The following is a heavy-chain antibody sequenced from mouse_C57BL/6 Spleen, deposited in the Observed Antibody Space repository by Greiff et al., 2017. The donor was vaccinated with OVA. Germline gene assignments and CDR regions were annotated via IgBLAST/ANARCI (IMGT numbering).Heavy chain of an antibody. CDR3: ARFPHYYGSSYAMDY. Sequence: QVQLQQPGAELVKPGASVKLSCKASGYTFTSYWMQWVKQRPGQGLEWIGEIDPSDSYTNYNQKFKGKATLTVDTSSSTAYMQLSSLTSEDSAVYYCARFPHYYGSSYAMDYWGQGTSVTVSS. CDR2: IDPSDSYT. V-gene: IGHV1-50*01. CDR1: GYTFTSYW. J-gene: IGHJ4*01. D-gene: IGHD1-1*01.